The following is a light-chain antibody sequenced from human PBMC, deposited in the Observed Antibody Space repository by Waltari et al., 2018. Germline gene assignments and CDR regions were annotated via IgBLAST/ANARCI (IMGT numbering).Light chain of an antibody. Sequence: IVMTQSPATLSVFPGERATLSCRASQSISSNLAWYQLKPGQAPRLLIYVASTRATGIPDRFTGSGSGIECTLTINSLQSEDFAVYYCQQYNNWPPDPTFGQGTKVEIK. V-gene: IGKV3D-15*01. J-gene: IGKJ1*01. CDR2: VAS. CDR3: QQYNNWPPDPT. CDR1: QSISSN.